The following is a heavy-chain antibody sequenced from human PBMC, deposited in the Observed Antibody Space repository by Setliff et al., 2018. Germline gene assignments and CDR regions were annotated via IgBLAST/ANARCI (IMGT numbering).Heavy chain of an antibody. J-gene: IGHJ4*02. Sequence: GESLKISCQGSGYSFSNFWIGWVRQMPGKGLEWMGRIDPSDSYTNYSPSFQGHVTISADKSISTAYLQWSSLKASDTAMYYCARLTMTTVTDNVDYWGQGTLVTVSS. D-gene: IGHD4-17*01. CDR1: GYSFSNFW. CDR2: IDPSDSYT. V-gene: IGHV5-10-1*01. CDR3: ARLTMTTVTDNVDY.